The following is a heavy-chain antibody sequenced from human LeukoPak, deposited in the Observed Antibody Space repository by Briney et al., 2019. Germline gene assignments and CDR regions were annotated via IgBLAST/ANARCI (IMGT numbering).Heavy chain of an antibody. V-gene: IGHV3-20*04. Sequence: PGGSLRLSCAASGFKFDDYGMSWVRQAPGKGLEWVSGIDRSGGGTVYADSVKGRFTISRDNAKNSLYLQMNSLRAEDTALYYCASSDWTNDAGDFWGQGALVTVS. D-gene: IGHD1/OR15-1a*01. CDR2: IDRSGGGT. J-gene: IGHJ4*02. CDR1: GFKFDDYG. CDR3: ASSDWTNDAGDF.